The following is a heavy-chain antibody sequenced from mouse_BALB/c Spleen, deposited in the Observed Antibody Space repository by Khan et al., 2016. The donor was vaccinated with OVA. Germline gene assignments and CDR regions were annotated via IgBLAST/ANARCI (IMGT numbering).Heavy chain of an antibody. CDR3: ARQPYYHYNIMDY. CDR1: GVSLTKYG. CDR2: IWSDGST. D-gene: IGHD2-10*01. Sequence: QMQLKESGPGLVAPLQSLSIPFTLPGVSLTKYGVYWVCQPPGKGLEWLVGIWSDGSTTYNSPLQSRLTMSKDNSKSQVFLKMNSLQTDDTAMYFCARQPYYHYNIMDYWGQGTSVTVSS. J-gene: IGHJ4*01. V-gene: IGHV2-6-1*01.